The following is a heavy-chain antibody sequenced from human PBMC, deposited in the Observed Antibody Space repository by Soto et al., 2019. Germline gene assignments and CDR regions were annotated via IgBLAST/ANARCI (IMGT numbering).Heavy chain of an antibody. J-gene: IGHJ4*02. CDR1: GYTFTSYY. Sequence: ASVKVSCKASGYTFTSYYMHWVRQAPGQGLEWMGMINPSGGDTSYAQKFQGRVTMTRDTSTSTAYMELSSLRSEDTAVYYCASGYYYDSSGYPDPFDYWGQGALVTVSS. D-gene: IGHD3-22*01. CDR3: ASGYYYDSSGYPDPFDY. V-gene: IGHV1-46*01. CDR2: INPSGGDT.